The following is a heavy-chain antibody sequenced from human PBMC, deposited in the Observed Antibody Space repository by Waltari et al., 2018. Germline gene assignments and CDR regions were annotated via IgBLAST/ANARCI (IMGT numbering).Heavy chain of an antibody. CDR3: ARARLDLYSSGWRDAFDI. CDR1: GYTFTSYY. CDR2: INPSGGST. V-gene: IGHV1-46*01. D-gene: IGHD6-19*01. J-gene: IGHJ3*02. Sequence: QVQLVQSGAEVKKPGASVKVSCKASGYTFTSYYMHWVRQAPGQGLEWMGIINPSGGSTSYAQKCQGRVTMTRDTSTSTVYMELSSLRSEDTAVYYCARARLDLYSSGWRDAFDIWGQGTMVTVSS.